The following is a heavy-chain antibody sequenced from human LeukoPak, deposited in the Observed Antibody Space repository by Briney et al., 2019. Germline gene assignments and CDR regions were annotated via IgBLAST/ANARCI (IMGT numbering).Heavy chain of an antibody. CDR1: GGSISSYY. Sequence: SETLSLTCTVSGGSISSYYWSWIRQPAGKGLEWIGRIYTSGSTNYNPSLKSRVTMSVDTSKNQFSLKLSSVTAADTAVYYCARGKAIAAAATHAFDIWGQGTMVTVSS. CDR3: ARGKAIAAAATHAFDI. V-gene: IGHV4-4*07. CDR2: IYTSGST. J-gene: IGHJ3*02. D-gene: IGHD6-13*01.